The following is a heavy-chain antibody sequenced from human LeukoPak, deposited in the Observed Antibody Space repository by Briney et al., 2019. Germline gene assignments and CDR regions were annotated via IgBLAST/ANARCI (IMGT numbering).Heavy chain of an antibody. CDR2: IYPGDSDT. V-gene: IGHV5-51*01. Sequence: GGSLKISCKGSGYSFTCYWIDLERQMPGKGLDWMGIIYPGDSDTRYSPSFQGQVTISDDKSISTDYLQWRSLKASDTAMYYCARLYGSGNSGWFDPWGQGTLVTVSS. CDR3: ARLYGSGNSGWFDP. CDR1: GYSFTCYW. D-gene: IGHD3-10*01. J-gene: IGHJ5*02.